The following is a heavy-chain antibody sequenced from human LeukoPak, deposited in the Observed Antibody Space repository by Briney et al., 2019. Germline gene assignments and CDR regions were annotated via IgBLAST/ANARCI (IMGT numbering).Heavy chain of an antibody. Sequence: SETLSLTCAVYGGSFSGYYWSWIRQPPGKGLEWIGEINHSGSTNYNPSLKSRVTISVDTSKNQFSLKLSSVTAADTAVYYCARVGGGIFDYWGQGTLVTVSS. J-gene: IGHJ4*02. CDR3: ARVGGGIFDY. D-gene: IGHD3-16*01. CDR1: GGSFSGYY. CDR2: INHSGST. V-gene: IGHV4-34*01.